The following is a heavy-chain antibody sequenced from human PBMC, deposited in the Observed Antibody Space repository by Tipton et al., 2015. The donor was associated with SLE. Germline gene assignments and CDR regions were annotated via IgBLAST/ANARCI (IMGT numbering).Heavy chain of an antibody. CDR1: GFTFTSYG. CDR2: ISAYSGNT. Sequence: QSGPEVKKPGASVKVSCKASGFTFTSYGISWVRQAPGQGLEWMGWISAYSGNTGYAQNFQDRLTMTRNTSMSTAYMELSSLRSDDAAVYYCASVELRSWAFDYWGQGTLVTVSS. D-gene: IGHD1-26*01. J-gene: IGHJ4*02. CDR3: ASVELRSWAFDY. V-gene: IGHV1-8*02.